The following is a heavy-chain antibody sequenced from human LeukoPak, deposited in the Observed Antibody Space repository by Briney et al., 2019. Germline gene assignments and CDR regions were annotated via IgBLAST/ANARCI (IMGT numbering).Heavy chain of an antibody. D-gene: IGHD4-11*01. V-gene: IGHV3-66*01. CDR1: EFTVSSNY. Sequence: GGSLRLSCAASEFTVSSNYMSWVRQAPGKGLEWVAIIYAGGTTHYADSVKGRFTISRDNSRNTLYLQMNILRAEDTAVYYCARAPTITTVFDCWGQGTLVTVSS. J-gene: IGHJ4*02. CDR3: ARAPTITTVFDC. CDR2: IYAGGTT.